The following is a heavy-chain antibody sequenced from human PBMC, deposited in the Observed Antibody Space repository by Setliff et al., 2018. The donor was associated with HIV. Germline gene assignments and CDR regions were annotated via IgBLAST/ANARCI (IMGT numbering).Heavy chain of an antibody. D-gene: IGHD1-7*01. CDR2: IYNIGST. V-gene: IGHV4-59*01. CDR3: ARPGVGTVSFDY. Sequence: PSETLSLTCTVSGGSISTYYWSWIRQPPGKGLEWIGYIYNIGSTNYNPSLRSRVTISLDRSKNQFSLNLDSVTAADTAVYYCARPGVGTVSFDYWGQGTLVTVSS. CDR1: GGSISTYY. J-gene: IGHJ4*02.